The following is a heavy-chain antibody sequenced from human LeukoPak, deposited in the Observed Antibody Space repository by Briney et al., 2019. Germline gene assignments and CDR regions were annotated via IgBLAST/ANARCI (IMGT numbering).Heavy chain of an antibody. V-gene: IGHV3-21*01. D-gene: IGHD5-12*01. J-gene: IGHJ4*02. Sequence: GGSLRLSCAASGFIFSRYDMNWVRQAPGKGLEWVSSISDSSSNIYYADSVKGRFTISRDNAKNSLYLQMNSLRAEDTAVYYCARGPISGYHFGFHYWGQGTLVTVSS. CDR2: ISDSSSNI. CDR1: GFIFSRYD. CDR3: ARGPISGYHFGFHY.